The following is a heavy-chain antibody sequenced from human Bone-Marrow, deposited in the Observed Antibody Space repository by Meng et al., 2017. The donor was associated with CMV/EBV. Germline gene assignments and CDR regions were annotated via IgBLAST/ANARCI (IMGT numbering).Heavy chain of an antibody. CDR2: ISYDGSNK. Sequence: GESLKISCAASGFTFSSYAMHWVRQAPGKGLEWVAVISYDGSNKYYADSVKGRFTISRDNSKNTLYLQMNSLRAEDTAVYYCAREVKVYSSSSSYDPWGQGTLVTVSS. CDR3: AREVKVYSSSSSYDP. D-gene: IGHD6-6*01. V-gene: IGHV3-30-3*01. J-gene: IGHJ5*02. CDR1: GFTFSSYA.